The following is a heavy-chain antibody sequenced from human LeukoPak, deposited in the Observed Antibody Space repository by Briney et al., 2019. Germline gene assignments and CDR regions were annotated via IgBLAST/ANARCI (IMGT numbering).Heavy chain of an antibody. Sequence: PGGSLRLSCAASGFTLRNYWMSWVRQAPGKGLEFVANIKQEGSEKYYVDSVKGRFTISRDNAKNPLYLQMNGLRAEDTAVYYCAANGGPFDFWGQGTLVTVSA. J-gene: IGHJ4*02. CDR3: AANGGPFDF. CDR1: GFTLRNYW. CDR2: IKQEGSEK. V-gene: IGHV3-7*05. D-gene: IGHD4-23*01.